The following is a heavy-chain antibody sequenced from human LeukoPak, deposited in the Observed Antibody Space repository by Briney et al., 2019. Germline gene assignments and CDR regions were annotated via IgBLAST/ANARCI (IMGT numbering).Heavy chain of an antibody. V-gene: IGHV1-69*01. J-gene: IGHJ5*02. CDR2: IIPIFGTA. Sequence: GSSVKVSCKASGGTFSSYAISWVRQAPGQGLEWMGGIIPIFGTANYAQKFQGRVTITADESTSTAYTELSSLRSEDTAVYYCARAAYDQLLSYNWFDPWGQGTLVTVSS. CDR3: ARAAYDQLLSYNWFDP. D-gene: IGHD2-2*01. CDR1: GGTFSSYA.